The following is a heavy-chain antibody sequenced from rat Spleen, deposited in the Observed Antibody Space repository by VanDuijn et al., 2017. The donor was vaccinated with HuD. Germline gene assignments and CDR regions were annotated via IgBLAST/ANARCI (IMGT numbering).Heavy chain of an antibody. CDR1: AYSILSSYR. Sequence: VQLQESGPGLVKASQSFSLTCSVTAYSILSSYRWNWIRKFPGAKLEWMGHINSAGTTNHNPSLKRRISITRDTSKNQFFLQVNSVNSGDTATYYCTRSPYYYGGHRWGQGVMVTVSS. D-gene: IGHD1-12*02. CDR2: INSAGTT. CDR3: TRSPYYYGGHR. V-gene: IGHV3-3*01. J-gene: IGHJ2*01.